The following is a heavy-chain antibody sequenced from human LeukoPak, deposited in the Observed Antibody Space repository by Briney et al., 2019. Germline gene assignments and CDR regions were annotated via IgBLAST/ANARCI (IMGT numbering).Heavy chain of an antibody. V-gene: IGHV4-4*07. CDR1: GGSISSYY. D-gene: IGHD6-13*01. CDR2: IYTTGNT. Sequence: SETLSLTCTVSGGSISSYYWSWIRQPAGQGLEWIGHIYTTGNTNYNPSLKSRVTMSVDTSKNQISLKLSSVAAADTAVYYCAREPHSSSSWYRPFDYWGQGTLVTVSS. J-gene: IGHJ4*02. CDR3: AREPHSSSSWYRPFDY.